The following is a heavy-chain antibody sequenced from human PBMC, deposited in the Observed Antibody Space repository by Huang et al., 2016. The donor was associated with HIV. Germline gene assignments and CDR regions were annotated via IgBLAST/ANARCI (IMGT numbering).Heavy chain of an antibody. J-gene: IGHJ4*02. CDR3: ARHFGSWSGYFDS. Sequence: QLQLQESGPGLVRPSETLSLICTVSGGSITDSNYYWGRIRQPPGKGLAWIGSIYYSGDTDYNPSLKGRVTMSVDTSKNRFSLDIRSVAVADTAIYYCARHFGSWSGYFDSWGQGTLVPVSS. V-gene: IGHV4-39*01. CDR2: IYYSGDT. CDR1: GGSITDSNYY. D-gene: IGHD3-10*01.